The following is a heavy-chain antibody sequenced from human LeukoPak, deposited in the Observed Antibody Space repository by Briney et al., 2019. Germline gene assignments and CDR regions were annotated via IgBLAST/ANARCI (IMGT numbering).Heavy chain of an antibody. V-gene: IGHV3-23*01. D-gene: IGHD5-18*01. CDR3: AKLDWGGSRYRYFDS. Sequence: GGSLRLSCAASGFTFSSYGMNWVRQASGKGLEWVSLISGSGGRAYYADSVKGRFTISRDNSKNTLFLQMNSLRADDTAVYYCAKLDWGGSRYRYFDSWGQGTLVTVSS. CDR2: ISGSGGRA. J-gene: IGHJ4*02. CDR1: GFTFSSYG.